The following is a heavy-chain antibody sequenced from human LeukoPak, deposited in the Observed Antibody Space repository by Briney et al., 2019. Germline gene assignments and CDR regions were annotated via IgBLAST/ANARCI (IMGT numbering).Heavy chain of an antibody. CDR2: IYYSGST. CDR3: AREPEYYYDSSGNRGDY. CDR1: GGSFSGYY. V-gene: IGHV4-31*11. J-gene: IGHJ4*02. Sequence: SETLSLTCAVYGGSFSGYYWSWIRQHPGKGLEWIGYIYYSGSTYYNPSLKSRVTISVDTSKNQFSLKLSSVTAADTAVYYCAREPEYYYDSSGNRGDYWGQGTLVTVSS. D-gene: IGHD3-22*01.